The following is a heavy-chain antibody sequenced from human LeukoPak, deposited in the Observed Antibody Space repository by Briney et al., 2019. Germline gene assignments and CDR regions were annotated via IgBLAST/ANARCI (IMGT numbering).Heavy chain of an antibody. CDR3: ARANPAFIVGATFFWFAP. CDR2: INTNTGNP. CDR1: GYTFTSSA. V-gene: IGHV7-4-1*02. J-gene: IGHJ5*02. D-gene: IGHD1-26*01. Sequence: ASVKVSCKAAGYTFTSSAMNWVRQAPGQGLEWMGWINTNTGNPTYAQSFTGRFVFSLDTSVSTAYLQISSLKAEDTAVYYCARANPAFIVGATFFWFAPGGQGTLVTVSS.